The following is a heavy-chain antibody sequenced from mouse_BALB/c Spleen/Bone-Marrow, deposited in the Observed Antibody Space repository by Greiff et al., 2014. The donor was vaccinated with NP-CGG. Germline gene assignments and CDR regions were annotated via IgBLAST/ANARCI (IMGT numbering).Heavy chain of an antibody. D-gene: IGHD2-4*01. Sequence: VQLQQSGPELVKPGASVKMSCKASGYAFTSYVMHWVKQKPGQGLEWIGYINPYNDGTTYNEKFKGNSTLTSDKSSSTAYMELSSLTSEDSAVYYCARGNYYDYDYFYYWGQGTTLTVSS. CDR2: INPYNDGT. CDR3: ARGNYYDYDYFYY. V-gene: IGHV1-14*01. CDR1: GYAFTSYV. J-gene: IGHJ2*01.